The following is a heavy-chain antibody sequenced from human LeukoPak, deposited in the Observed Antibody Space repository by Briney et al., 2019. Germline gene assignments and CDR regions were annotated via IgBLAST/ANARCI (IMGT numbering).Heavy chain of an antibody. J-gene: IGHJ3*02. CDR3: ARNIWFGESADAFDI. Sequence: GASVKVSCKASGYTFTGYYMHWVRQAPGQGLEWMGWINPNSGGTNYAQKFQGRVTMTRYKSIRTAYMELSRLTSDDTAVYYCARNIWFGESADAFDIWGQGTMVTVSS. D-gene: IGHD3-10*01. CDR2: INPNSGGT. CDR1: GYTFTGYY. V-gene: IGHV1-2*02.